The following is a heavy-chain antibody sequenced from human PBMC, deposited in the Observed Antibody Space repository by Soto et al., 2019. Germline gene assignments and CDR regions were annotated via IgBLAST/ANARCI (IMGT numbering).Heavy chain of an antibody. D-gene: IGHD2-21*01. CDR3: ARGLHSIFAY. J-gene: IGHJ4*02. V-gene: IGHV3-33*01. CDR2: IWYDGNNK. CDR1: GFTFSNYG. Sequence: LRLSCAASGFTFSNYGMHWVRQAPGKGLEWVAVIWYDGNNKYYADSVKGRFTISRDNSNNTLYVQMTSLRAEDTAVYYCARGLHSIFAYWGQGTLVTVSS.